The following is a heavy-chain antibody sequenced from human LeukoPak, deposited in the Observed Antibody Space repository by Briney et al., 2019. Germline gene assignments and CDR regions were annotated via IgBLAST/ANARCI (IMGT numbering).Heavy chain of an antibody. Sequence: GGSLRLSCAASGFTFSSYAMSWVRQAPGKGLEWVSTISGSGDYTYYADSVKGRFTISRDNSKNTLYLQMNRLSAEDTAVYYCARRIPGTASGLDYWGQGTLVTVSS. CDR2: ISGSGDYT. J-gene: IGHJ4*02. V-gene: IGHV3-23*01. CDR1: GFTFSSYA. CDR3: ARRIPGTASGLDY. D-gene: IGHD2-2*01.